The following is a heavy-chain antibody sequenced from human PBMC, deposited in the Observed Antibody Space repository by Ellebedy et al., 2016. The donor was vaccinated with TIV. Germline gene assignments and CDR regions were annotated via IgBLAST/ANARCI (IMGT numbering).Heavy chain of an antibody. Sequence: SGPTLVKPTQTLTLTCTFSGFSLSTSGMCVSWIRQPPGKALEWLALIDWDDDKYYSTSLKTRLTISKDTSKNQVVLTMTNMDPVDTATYYCARQYSGYPLTTYYYYGMDVWGQGTTVTVSS. D-gene: IGHD5-12*01. CDR2: IDWDDDK. V-gene: IGHV2-70*01. CDR1: GFSLSTSGMC. CDR3: ARQYSGYPLTTYYYYGMDV. J-gene: IGHJ6*02.